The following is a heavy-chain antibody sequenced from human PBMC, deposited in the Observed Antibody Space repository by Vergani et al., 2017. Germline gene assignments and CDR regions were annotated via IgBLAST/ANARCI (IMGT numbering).Heavy chain of an antibody. CDR1: GYTFTGYY. V-gene: IGHV1-2*04. Sequence: QVQLVQSGAEVKKPGASVKVSCKASGYTFTGYYMHWVRQAPGQGLEWMGWSNPNSGGTNSAQKFQGWVTMTRDRSIRTADMELGRLRSDDTAVYYCARVTRDIGSYPMDAFDIWGEGTMVTVSS. J-gene: IGHJ3*02. CDR3: ARVTRDIGSYPMDAFDI. D-gene: IGHD1-26*01. CDR2: SNPNSGGT.